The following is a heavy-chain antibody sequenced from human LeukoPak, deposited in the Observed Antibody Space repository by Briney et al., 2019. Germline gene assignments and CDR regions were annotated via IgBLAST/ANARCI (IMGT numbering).Heavy chain of an antibody. CDR1: GYTFTSYG. CDR2: ISAYNGNT. D-gene: IGHD5-18*01. J-gene: IGHJ6*03. Sequence: ASVKVSCKASGYTFTSYGISWVRQAPGQGLEWMGWISAYNGNTNYAQKLQGRVTMTTDTSTSTAYMELRSLRSDDTAVYYCAREFVDTAMVSNYYYYMDVWGKGTTVTVSS. CDR3: AREFVDTAMVSNYYYYMDV. V-gene: IGHV1-18*01.